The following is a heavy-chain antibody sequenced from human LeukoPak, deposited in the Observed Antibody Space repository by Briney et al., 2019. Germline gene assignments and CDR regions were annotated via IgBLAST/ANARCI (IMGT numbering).Heavy chain of an antibody. CDR3: ARNWRGYSGYDSMQNWFDP. J-gene: IGHJ5*02. CDR2: INHTGSS. D-gene: IGHD5-12*01. Sequence: PSETLSLTCALSGGSITDYFYNWVRQPPGKGLEWIGEINHTGSSTYNPSLKSRVIISVDTSKNQFSLKLSSVTAADTAVYYCARNWRGYSGYDSMQNWFDPWGQGTLVTVSS. V-gene: IGHV4-34*01. CDR1: GGSITDYF.